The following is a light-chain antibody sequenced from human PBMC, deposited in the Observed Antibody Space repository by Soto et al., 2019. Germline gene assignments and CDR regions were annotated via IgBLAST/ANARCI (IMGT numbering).Light chain of an antibody. CDR1: QSVSSY. CDR2: DAS. V-gene: IGKV3-11*01. Sequence: EIVLTQSPATLSLSPGERVTLSCRASQSVSSYFAWYQQKPGQAPRLLIYDASNRATGNPARFSGSGSGTDLILTISSLEPDGFAVYYCQQRSNGPLTFGQGTRLAIK. J-gene: IGKJ5*01. CDR3: QQRSNGPLT.